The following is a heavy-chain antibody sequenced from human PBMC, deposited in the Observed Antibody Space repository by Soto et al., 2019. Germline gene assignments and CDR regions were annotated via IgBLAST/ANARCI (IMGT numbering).Heavy chain of an antibody. CDR1: GYTFTSYG. CDR2: ISAYNGNT. V-gene: IGHV1-18*01. CDR3: ASEGQAIEYYYYMYV. Sequence: QVQLVQSGAAVKKPGASVTVSCKASGYTFTSYGIIWVRQAPGQGLEWTGWISAYNGNTNYAQKLQGRVTMTTDTSTSTDYVELRSLRTDVSAMNYCASEGQAIEYYYYMYVLGKGTTVTVSS. J-gene: IGHJ6*03.